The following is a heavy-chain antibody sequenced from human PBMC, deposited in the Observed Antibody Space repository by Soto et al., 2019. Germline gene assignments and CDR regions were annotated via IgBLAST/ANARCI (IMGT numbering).Heavy chain of an antibody. CDR2: ISYDGSNE. V-gene: IGHV3-30*18. CDR1: GFTFSSYD. CDR3: AKDLHRDGYNPNF. J-gene: IGHJ4*02. D-gene: IGHD5-12*01. Sequence: QVQLVESGGGVVQPGRSLRLSCVASGFTFSSYDMHWVRQAPGKGLEWVAVISYDGSNEYHADSVKGRFTISRDNSKNTLYLQMNSLRAEDTAAYYCAKDLHRDGYNPNFCGQGILVTVSS.